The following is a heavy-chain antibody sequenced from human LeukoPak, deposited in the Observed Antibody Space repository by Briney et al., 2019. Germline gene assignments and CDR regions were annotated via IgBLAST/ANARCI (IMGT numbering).Heavy chain of an antibody. CDR3: ARDTMGWNYYGMDV. Sequence: GGSLRLSCAASGFTFSNYAMTWVRQAPGKGLEWVSYISSSGSLIYCADSVKGRLTISRDNAENSLYLQMDSLRAEDTAVYYCARDTMGWNYYGMDVWGQGTTVTVSS. V-gene: IGHV3-48*03. CDR1: GFTFSNYA. D-gene: IGHD3-10*01. J-gene: IGHJ6*02. CDR2: ISSSGSLI.